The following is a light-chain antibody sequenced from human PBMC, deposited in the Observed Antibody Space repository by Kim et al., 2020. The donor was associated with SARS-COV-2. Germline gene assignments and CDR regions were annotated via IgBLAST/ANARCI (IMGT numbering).Light chain of an antibody. V-gene: IGKV1-27*01. Sequence: DIQMTQSPSSLSASVGDRVTITCRASQGISNYLAWYQQKPGKVPKLLIYAASTLQSGVPSRFSGSGSGTDFTLTISSLQPEDVATYFCQKYSSAPPWTFGRGTQVDI. CDR1: QGISNY. J-gene: IGKJ1*01. CDR2: AAS. CDR3: QKYSSAPPWT.